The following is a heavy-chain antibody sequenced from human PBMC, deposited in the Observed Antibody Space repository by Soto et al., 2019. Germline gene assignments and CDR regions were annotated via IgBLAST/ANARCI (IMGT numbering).Heavy chain of an antibody. D-gene: IGHD5-12*01. CDR2: INHSGST. Sequence: QVQLQPWGAGLLKPSETLSLTCAVYGGSFSGYYWSWIRQPPGKGLEWIGEINHSGSTNYNPSLKSRVTISVETTKNQFTLKRSSVTAADTAVYYCARGTRRDGYNWRGYYYYYGMDVWGRGTTVTVSS. J-gene: IGHJ6*02. CDR1: GGSFSGYY. CDR3: ARGTRRDGYNWRGYYYYYGMDV. V-gene: IGHV4-34*01.